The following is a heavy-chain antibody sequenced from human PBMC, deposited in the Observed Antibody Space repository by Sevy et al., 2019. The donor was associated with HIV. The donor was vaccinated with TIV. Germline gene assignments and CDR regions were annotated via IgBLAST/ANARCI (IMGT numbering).Heavy chain of an antibody. CDR1: GFTFSTYI. CDR3: ARVRGKWLGDAFDI. CDR2: ISISISYI. J-gene: IGHJ3*02. V-gene: IGHV3-21*01. D-gene: IGHD6-19*01. Sequence: GGSLRLSCAASGFTFSTYIMNWVRQAPGKGLEWVSSISISISYIYYADSVKGRFTISRDKAKNSLYLQMNSLRAEDTAVYYCARVRGKWLGDAFDIWGQGTMVTVSS.